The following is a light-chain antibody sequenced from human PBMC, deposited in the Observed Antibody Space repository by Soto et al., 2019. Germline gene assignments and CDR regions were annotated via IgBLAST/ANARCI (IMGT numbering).Light chain of an antibody. V-gene: IGKV1-39*01. CDR1: QSISSW. CDR2: AAS. Sequence: DIQMTQSPATLSASLGDRVTITCRARQSISSWLAWDKQKPGKAPKLLIYAASSCQSGVPSRFSGSESGTDFTLTISSLQPEDFATYYCQQTYSAPLTFGGGTKVDI. J-gene: IGKJ4*01. CDR3: QQTYSAPLT.